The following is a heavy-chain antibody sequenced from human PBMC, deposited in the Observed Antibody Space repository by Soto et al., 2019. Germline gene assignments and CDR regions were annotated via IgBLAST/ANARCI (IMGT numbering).Heavy chain of an antibody. J-gene: IGHJ5*02. CDR3: APYGSGSQDWFDP. Sequence: PGGSLRLSCAASGFTFSSYAMSWVRQAPGKGLEWVSSISGSGGSTYYSDSLKGRFTISRDNSKNTLYLQLNSLRVEDTAVYYCAPYGSGSQDWFDPWGQGTLVTVLL. CDR2: ISGSGGST. CDR1: GFTFSSYA. D-gene: IGHD3-10*01. V-gene: IGHV3-23*01.